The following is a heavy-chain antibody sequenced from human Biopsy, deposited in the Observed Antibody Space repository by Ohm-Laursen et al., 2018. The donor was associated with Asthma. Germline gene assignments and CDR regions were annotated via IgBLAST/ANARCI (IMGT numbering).Heavy chain of an antibody. CDR1: GYTFTSYY. Sequence: ASVKVSCKASGYTFTSYYMHWVRQAPGQGLEWMGWINPNSGGTNYAQKFQDWVTMTRDTSISTAYMELSRLRSDDTAVYYCARDAAAAGESYYYYYGMDVWGQGTTVTVSS. CDR2: INPNSGGT. D-gene: IGHD6-13*01. CDR3: ARDAAAAGESYYYYYGMDV. J-gene: IGHJ6*02. V-gene: IGHV1-2*04.